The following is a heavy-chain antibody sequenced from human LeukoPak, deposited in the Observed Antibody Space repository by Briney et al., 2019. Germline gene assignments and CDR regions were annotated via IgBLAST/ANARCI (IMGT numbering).Heavy chain of an antibody. CDR3: ARDYSSGWYYFDY. D-gene: IGHD6-19*01. CDR2: ISSSSSYM. CDR1: GFTFSSYS. V-gene: IGHV3-21*01. J-gene: IGHJ4*02. Sequence: GGSLRLSCAASGFTFSSYSMNSVRQAPGKGLEWVSSISSSSSYMYYADSVKGRFTISRDNAKNSLYLQMNSLRAEDTAVYYCARDYSSGWYYFDYWGQGTLVTVSS.